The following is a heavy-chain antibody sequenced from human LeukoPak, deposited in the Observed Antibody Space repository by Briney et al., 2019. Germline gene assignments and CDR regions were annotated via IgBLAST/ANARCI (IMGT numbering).Heavy chain of an antibody. CDR2: IYYSGST. J-gene: IGHJ4*02. CDR3: ARLIKYDILTGYYFDY. D-gene: IGHD3-9*01. V-gene: IGHV4-39*01. CDR1: SDSISSNSYY. Sequence: SETLSLTCTVSSDSISSNSYYWGWIRQPPGKGLEWIGSIYYSGSTYYNPSLKSRVTIFVDTSKNQFSLKLSSVTAADTAVYYCARLIKYDILTGYYFDYWGQGILVTVSS.